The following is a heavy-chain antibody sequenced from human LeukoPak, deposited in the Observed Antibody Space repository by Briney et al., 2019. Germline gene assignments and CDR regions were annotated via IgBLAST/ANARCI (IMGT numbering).Heavy chain of an antibody. CDR1: GFTFKKYD. CDR3: AKDISTYPADAFDI. D-gene: IGHD2-2*01. J-gene: IGHJ3*02. V-gene: IGHV3-21*04. CDR2: ISRTSEST. Sequence: GGSLRLSCAASGFTFKKYDVTWVRQAPGKGLEWVSIISRTSESTFYADSVKGRFTISRDNAKNSLYLQMNGLRAEDTAVYYCAKDISTYPADAFDIWGQGTMVTVSS.